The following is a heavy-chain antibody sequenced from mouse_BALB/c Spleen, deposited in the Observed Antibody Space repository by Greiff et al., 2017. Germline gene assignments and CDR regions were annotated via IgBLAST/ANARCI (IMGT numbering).Heavy chain of an antibody. Sequence: VKLQQSGAELVKPGASVSLSCTAPGFNIKDTYMHWVKQRPEQGLEWIGRIDPANGNTNYDPKFQGKATITADTSSNTAYLQLSSLTSEDTAVYYCARTRYDGSWFAYWGQGTLVTVSA. CDR2: IDPANGNT. V-gene: IGHV14-3*02. D-gene: IGHD2-14*01. CDR1: GFNIKDTY. CDR3: ARTRYDGSWFAY. J-gene: IGHJ3*01.